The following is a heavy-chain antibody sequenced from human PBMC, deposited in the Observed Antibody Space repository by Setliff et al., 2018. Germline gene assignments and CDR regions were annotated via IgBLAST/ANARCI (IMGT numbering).Heavy chain of an antibody. Sequence: GGSLRLSCVGTGFSFRNCWASWVRQAPGKGPEWVASINPGGTEKYYVDSVKGRFTISRDNSKNTLYLQMNSLRAEDTAVYYCARGSYSSSFGGQGTLVTVSS. CDR2: INPGGTEK. D-gene: IGHD6-6*01. CDR1: GFSFRNCW. V-gene: IGHV3-7*03. J-gene: IGHJ4*02. CDR3: ARGSYSSSF.